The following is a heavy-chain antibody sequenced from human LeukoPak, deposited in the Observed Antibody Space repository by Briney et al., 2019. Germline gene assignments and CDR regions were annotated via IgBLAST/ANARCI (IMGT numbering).Heavy chain of an antibody. CDR2: MNPNSGNT. V-gene: IGHV1-8*01. CDR1: GYTFTSHD. CDR3: ARGRPVQLWLLGYYYGMDV. Sequence: ASVKVSCKASGYTFTSHDINWVRQATGQGLEWMGWMNPNSGNTGYAQKFQGRVTMTRNTSISTAYMELSSLRSEDTAVYYCARGRPVQLWLLGYYYGMDVWGQGTTVTVSS. J-gene: IGHJ6*02. D-gene: IGHD5-18*01.